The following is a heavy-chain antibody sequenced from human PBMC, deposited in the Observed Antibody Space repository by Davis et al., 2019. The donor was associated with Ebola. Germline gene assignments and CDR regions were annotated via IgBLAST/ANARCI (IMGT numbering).Heavy chain of an antibody. Sequence: KVSCKASVYTFPNYWLVWVRQMPGQGLEWMGIIYPGDSDARYNPSFQGHVTFSADKSINTAYLHWSSLKSSDTAMYFCARRAEQAMFRRGVFDIWGQGTMVTVSS. J-gene: IGHJ3*02. CDR2: IYPGDSDA. CDR3: ARRAEQAMFRRGVFDI. CDR1: VYTFPNYW. V-gene: IGHV5-51*01. D-gene: IGHD1/OR15-1a*01.